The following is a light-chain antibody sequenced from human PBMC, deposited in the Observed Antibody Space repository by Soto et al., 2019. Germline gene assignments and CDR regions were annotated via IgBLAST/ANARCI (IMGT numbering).Light chain of an antibody. Sequence: EIVLMQSPGTLSLSPGERATLSCRASQSVGSNYLAWYQQKPGQAPRLLIYDTSSRATGIPDRFSGSGSGTDFTLTINRLEPEDFAVYYCQQYGGSPQRTFGQGTKVEIK. CDR2: DTS. V-gene: IGKV3-20*01. CDR1: QSVGSNY. CDR3: QQYGGSPQRT. J-gene: IGKJ1*01.